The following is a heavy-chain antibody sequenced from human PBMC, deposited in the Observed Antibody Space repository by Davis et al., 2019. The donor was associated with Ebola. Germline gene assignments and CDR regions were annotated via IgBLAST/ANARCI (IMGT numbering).Heavy chain of an antibody. J-gene: IGHJ4*02. V-gene: IGHV3-48*04. CDR3: ARRYCTNGVCPFDC. CDR2: FSSSSSTI. Sequence: GESLKISCAASGFTFSSYSMNWVRQAPGKGLEWVSYFSSSSSTIYYADSVKGRFTISRDNAKNSLYLQMNSLRAEDTAVYYCARRYCTNGVCPFDCWGQGTLVTVSS. D-gene: IGHD2-8*01. CDR1: GFTFSSYS.